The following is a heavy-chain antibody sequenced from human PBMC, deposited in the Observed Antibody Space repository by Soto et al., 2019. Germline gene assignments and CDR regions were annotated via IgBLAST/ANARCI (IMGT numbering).Heavy chain of an antibody. J-gene: IGHJ6*02. CDR3: ARWGKQWGLPRRYYYGMDV. CDR2: INHSGST. CDR1: GGSFSGYY. D-gene: IGHD3-16*01. V-gene: IGHV4-34*01. Sequence: SETLSLTCAVYGGSFSGYYWSWIRQPPGKGLEWIGEINHSGSTNYNPSLKSRVTISVDTSKNQFSLKLSSVTAADTAVYYCARWGKQWGLPRRYYYGMDVWGQGTTVTVSS.